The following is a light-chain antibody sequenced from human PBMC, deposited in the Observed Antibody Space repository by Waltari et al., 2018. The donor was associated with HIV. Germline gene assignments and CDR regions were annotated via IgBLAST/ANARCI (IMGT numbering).Light chain of an antibody. Sequence: DIQMTQSPSSLSASLGARVTITCRASQSNSSYLNWYQQKPGKSPKLLIYAASSLQSGVPSSFSGSGSGTEFTLTISSLQPEDFATYYCQQSYSTLGTFGQGTKVEIK. J-gene: IGKJ1*01. CDR1: QSNSSY. CDR2: AAS. CDR3: QQSYSTLGT. V-gene: IGKV1-39*01.